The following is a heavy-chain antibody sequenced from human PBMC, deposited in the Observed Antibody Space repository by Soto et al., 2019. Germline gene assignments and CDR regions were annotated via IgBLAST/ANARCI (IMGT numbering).Heavy chain of an antibody. J-gene: IGHJ4*02. CDR2: IYWNDDK. D-gene: IGHD6-13*01. CDR3: AHSIADQSLRYYFDY. Sequence: SGPTLGNPTQTLTLACSFSGFSLSTSEVGVGWIRQPPGKALEWLALIYWNDDKRYSPSLKSRLTITKDTSKNQVVLTMTNMDPVDTATYYCAHSIADQSLRYYFDYWGQGTLVTVSS. V-gene: IGHV2-5*01. CDR1: GFSLSTSEVG.